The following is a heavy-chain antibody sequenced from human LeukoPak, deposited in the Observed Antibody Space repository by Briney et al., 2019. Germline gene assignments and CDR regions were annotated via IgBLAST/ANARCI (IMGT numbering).Heavy chain of an antibody. Sequence: PGGSLRLSCAASGFTFSSYSMNWVRQAPGKGLEWVSSISSGSTYIYYADSVKGRFTVSRENAKNSLYLQMNSLRAEDTAVYYCARGRTSGGMTTEIDFWGQGTLVTVSS. D-gene: IGHD4-11*01. CDR3: ARGRTSGGMTTEIDF. V-gene: IGHV3-21*01. CDR1: GFTFSSYS. J-gene: IGHJ4*02. CDR2: ISSGSTYI.